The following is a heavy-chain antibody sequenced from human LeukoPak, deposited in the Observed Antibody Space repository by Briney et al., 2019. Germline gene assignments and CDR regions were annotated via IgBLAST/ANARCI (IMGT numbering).Heavy chain of an antibody. CDR2: ISYDGTNK. J-gene: IGHJ5*02. D-gene: IGHD3-22*01. Sequence: GGSLRLSCAASGFTFSSYAMHWVRQAPGKGLEWVAVISYDGTNKYHADSVKGRFTISRDNSKNTLSLQMNSLSAEDTAVYYCARDPTRDSSGFNWFDPWGQGTLVTVSS. CDR1: GFTFSSYA. V-gene: IGHV3-30*04. CDR3: ARDPTRDSSGFNWFDP.